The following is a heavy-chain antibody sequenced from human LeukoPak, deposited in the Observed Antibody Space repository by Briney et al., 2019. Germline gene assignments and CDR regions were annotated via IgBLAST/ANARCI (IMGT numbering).Heavy chain of an antibody. V-gene: IGHV4-59*12. CDR3: ARGGIGTTVPYYFDY. J-gene: IGHJ4*02. D-gene: IGHD4-17*01. Sequence: SETLSLTCTVSGGSISSYYWSWIRQPPGKGLEWIGYIYYSGSTNYNPSLKSRVTISVDTSKNQFSLKLSSVTAADTAVYYCARGGIGTTVPYYFDYWGQGTLVTVSS. CDR1: GGSISSYY. CDR2: IYYSGST.